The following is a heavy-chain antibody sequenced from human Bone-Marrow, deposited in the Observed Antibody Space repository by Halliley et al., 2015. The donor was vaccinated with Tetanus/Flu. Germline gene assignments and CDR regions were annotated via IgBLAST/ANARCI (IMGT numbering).Heavy chain of an antibody. CDR3: VRHSLEYNNNKRDDVFDF. Sequence: TLSLTCTVSGGSISSYYWSWIRQPPGKGLEWLGYFYYRGSTYYKPTLKGRVTMAIDTSKTQFSLELDSATAPDTAVYYCVRHSLEYNNNKRDDVFDFWGRGTMVTLPS. V-gene: IGHV4-59*08. CDR1: GGSISSYY. D-gene: IGHD1-20*01. CDR2: FYYRGST. J-gene: IGHJ3*01.